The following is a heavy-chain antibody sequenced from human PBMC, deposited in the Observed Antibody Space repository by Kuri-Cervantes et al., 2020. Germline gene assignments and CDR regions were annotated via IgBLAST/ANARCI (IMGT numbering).Heavy chain of an antibody. Sequence: SLKISCAASGFTFDDYAMHWVRQAPGKGLEWVSGIGWNSGSIGYADSVKGRFTISRDNAKNSLHLQMNSLRAEDTALYYCAKDPSRFGELSPWFDPWGQGTLVTVSS. D-gene: IGHD3-10*01. V-gene: IGHV3-9*01. CDR3: AKDPSRFGELSPWFDP. CDR2: IGWNSGSI. CDR1: GFTFDDYA. J-gene: IGHJ5*02.